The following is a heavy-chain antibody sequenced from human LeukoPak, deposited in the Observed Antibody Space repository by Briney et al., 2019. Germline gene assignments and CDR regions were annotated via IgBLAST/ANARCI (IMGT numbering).Heavy chain of an antibody. CDR2: INPNSGGT. D-gene: IGHD3-10*01. CDR1: VYTFTGYY. Sequence: GASVKVSCKASVYTFTGYYMHWVRQAPGQGLEWMGRINPNSGGTNYAQKFQGRVTMTRDTSISTAYMELSRLRSDDTAVYYCARISPYYYGSGSYNYYYGMDVWGQGTTVTVSS. V-gene: IGHV1-2*06. J-gene: IGHJ6*02. CDR3: ARISPYYYGSGSYNYYYGMDV.